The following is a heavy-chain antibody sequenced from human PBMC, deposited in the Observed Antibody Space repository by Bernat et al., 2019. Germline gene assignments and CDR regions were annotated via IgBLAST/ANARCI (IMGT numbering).Heavy chain of an antibody. CDR1: GFIFTSYG. J-gene: IGHJ4*02. D-gene: IGHD3-16*01. CDR2: ISAYNGNT. Sequence: QVQLVQSGAEVKKPGASVKVSCEASGFIFTSYGITWVRQAPGQGLEWMGWISAYNGNTNYAQRLQGRVTLTTDTSTSTAYMELRSLRSDDTAVYYCARDAVIIMTTPDYWGQGTLVTVSS. V-gene: IGHV1-18*01. CDR3: ARDAVIIMTTPDY.